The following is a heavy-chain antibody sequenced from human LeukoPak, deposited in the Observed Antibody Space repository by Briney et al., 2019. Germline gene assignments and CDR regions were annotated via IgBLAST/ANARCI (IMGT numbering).Heavy chain of an antibody. Sequence: GGSLRLSCAASGFTFSYYWMSWVRQAPGKGLEWVASINQEGSDRHYADSVKGRFTISRDNAKNSLYLQMNSLRAEDTALYYCGRDTAVAHLYAYWGQGALVTVSS. CDR3: GRDTAVAHLYAY. J-gene: IGHJ4*02. D-gene: IGHD6-19*01. V-gene: IGHV3-7*01. CDR2: INQEGSDR. CDR1: GFTFSYYW.